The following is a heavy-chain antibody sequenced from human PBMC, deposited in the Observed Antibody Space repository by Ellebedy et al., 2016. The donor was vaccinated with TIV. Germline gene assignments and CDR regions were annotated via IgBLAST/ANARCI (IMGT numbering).Heavy chain of an antibody. CDR2: IGGNGDNI. CDR1: GFTFSAYA. CDR3: AKDASWIQGGYLDY. Sequence: GESLKISCAASGFTFSAYAMSWVRQAPGKGLEWISGIGGNGDNIYYTDSVKGRFTIFRDNSKKNVYLQMNSLRAEDTAIYYCAKDASWIQGGYLDYWGQGTLVTVSS. V-gene: IGHV3-23*01. D-gene: IGHD5-18*01. J-gene: IGHJ4*02.